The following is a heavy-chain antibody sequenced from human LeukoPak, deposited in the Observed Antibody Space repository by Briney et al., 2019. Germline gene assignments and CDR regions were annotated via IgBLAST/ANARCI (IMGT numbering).Heavy chain of an antibody. J-gene: IGHJ4*02. V-gene: IGHV4-34*01. CDR1: GGSFSGYY. CDR2: INHSGST. CDR3: ARGPMARGVITVFDY. Sequence: PSETLSLTCAVYGGSFSGYYWSWIRQPPGKGLEWIGEINHSGSTNYNPSLKSRVTISVDTSKNQFSLKLSSVTAADTAVYYCARGPMARGVITVFDYWGQGTLVTVSS. D-gene: IGHD3-10*01.